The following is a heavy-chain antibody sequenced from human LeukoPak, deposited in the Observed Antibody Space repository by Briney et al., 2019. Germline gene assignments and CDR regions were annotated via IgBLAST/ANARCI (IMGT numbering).Heavy chain of an antibody. J-gene: IGHJ3*02. CDR3: ARDRGGYDILTGYQTSDVFDI. V-gene: IGHV1-18*01. D-gene: IGHD3-9*01. CDR2: ISAYNGNT. Sequence: ASVKVSCKASGYTFTSYGISWVRQAPGQGLEWMGWISAYNGNTNYAQKLQGRVTMTTDTSTSTAYMELRSLRSDDTAVYYCARDRGGYDILTGYQTSDVFDIWGQGTMVTVSS. CDR1: GYTFTSYG.